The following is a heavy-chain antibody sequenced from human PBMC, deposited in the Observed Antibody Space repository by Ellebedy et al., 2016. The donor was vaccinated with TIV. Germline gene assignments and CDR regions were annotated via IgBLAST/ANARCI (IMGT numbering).Heavy chain of an antibody. CDR2: ISRSGSPM. D-gene: IGHD3-22*01. CDR1: GFTFSSYS. V-gene: IGHV3-48*04. J-gene: IGHJ3*02. CDR3: ARTDYFDVSGWYDAFDI. Sequence: PGGSLRLSCAASGFTFSSYSMNWVRQAPGKGLEWVSYISRSGSPMSYADSVKGRFTVSRDNATNSLSLQMTGLKADDTAVYYCARTDYFDVSGWYDAFDIWGHGTMVTVSS.